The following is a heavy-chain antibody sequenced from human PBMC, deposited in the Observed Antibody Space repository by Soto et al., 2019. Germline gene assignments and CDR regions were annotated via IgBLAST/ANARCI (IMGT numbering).Heavy chain of an antibody. J-gene: IGHJ5*02. V-gene: IGHV1-69*06. CDR3: AGFLSSPRIAAADLNWFDP. Sequence: ASVKVSCKASGGTFSSYAISWVRQAPGQGLEWMGGIIPIFGTANYAQKFQGRVTITADKSTSTAYMELSSLRSEDTAVYYCAGFLSSPRIAAADLNWFDPLGQGTLVTVSS. CDR2: IIPIFGTA. D-gene: IGHD6-13*01. CDR1: GGTFSSYA.